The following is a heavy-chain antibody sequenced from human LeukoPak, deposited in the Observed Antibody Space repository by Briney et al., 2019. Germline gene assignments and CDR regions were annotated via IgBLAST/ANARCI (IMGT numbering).Heavy chain of an antibody. V-gene: IGHV1-46*01. CDR3: ARDNSVGDTAWWFDP. Sequence: ASVKVSCKASGYTFTSYYMHWVRQAPGQGLEWMGLINPSGSSTSYAQKFQGRLSLTRDLSTSTDYMELSSLRSEDTAVYYCARDNSVGDTAWWFDPWGQGTLVTVSS. CDR1: GYTFTSYY. J-gene: IGHJ5*02. CDR2: INPSGSST. D-gene: IGHD1-26*01.